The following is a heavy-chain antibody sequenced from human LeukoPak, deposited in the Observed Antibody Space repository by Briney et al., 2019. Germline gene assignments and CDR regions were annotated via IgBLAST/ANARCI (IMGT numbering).Heavy chain of an antibody. J-gene: IGHJ4*02. CDR1: GFTFSSYS. Sequence: PGGSLRLSCAASGFTFSSYSMNWVRQAPGKGLEWVSPISSSSSYIYYADSVKGRFTISRDNAKNSLYLQMNSLRAEDTAVYYCARVPYPDYYDSSGYYSTEDYWGQGTLVTVSS. V-gene: IGHV3-21*01. D-gene: IGHD3-22*01. CDR3: ARVPYPDYYDSSGYYSTEDY. CDR2: ISSSSSYI.